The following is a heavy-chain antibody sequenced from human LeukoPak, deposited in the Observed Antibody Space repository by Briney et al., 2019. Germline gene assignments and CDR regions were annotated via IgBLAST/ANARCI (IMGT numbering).Heavy chain of an antibody. CDR1: GFTFSSYW. Sequence: GGSLRLSCAASGFTFSSYWMHWVRQAPGKGLVWVSRINSDGSSTSYADSVKGRFTISRDNAKNSLYLQMNSLRAEDTAVYYCARDLMGIAYRGAFYYWGQGTLVTVSS. J-gene: IGHJ4*02. V-gene: IGHV3-74*01. CDR2: INSDGSST. D-gene: IGHD6-13*01. CDR3: ARDLMGIAYRGAFYY.